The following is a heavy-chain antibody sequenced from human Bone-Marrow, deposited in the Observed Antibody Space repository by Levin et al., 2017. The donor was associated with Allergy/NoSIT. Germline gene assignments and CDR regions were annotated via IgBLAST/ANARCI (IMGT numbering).Heavy chain of an antibody. D-gene: IGHD3-10*01. CDR1: GFDFSDHY. Sequence: PGGSLRLSCAASGFDFSDHYMNWIRQSPGKGLEWVSSISTSGYIIYYADSVKGRFTISRDNAKNSLYLQMSSLRVEDTAVYYCVRDRMLRGGTYGFDIWGHGTMVTVSS. J-gene: IGHJ3*02. V-gene: IGHV3-11*01. CDR2: ISTSGYII. CDR3: VRDRMLRGGTYGFDI.